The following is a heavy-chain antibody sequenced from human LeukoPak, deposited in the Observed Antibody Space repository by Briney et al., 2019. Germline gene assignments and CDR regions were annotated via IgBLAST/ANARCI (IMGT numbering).Heavy chain of an antibody. Sequence: QPGGSLRLSCAASGFTFSSYWMSWVRQAPGKGLEWVANIKQDGSEKYYADSVKGRFTISRDNAKNSLYLQMNSLRAEDTAVYYCARDPTHYDSSSRRAFDAFDIWGQGTMVTVSS. V-gene: IGHV3-7*01. J-gene: IGHJ3*02. CDR2: IKQDGSEK. D-gene: IGHD3-22*01. CDR1: GFTFSSYW. CDR3: ARDPTHYDSSSRRAFDAFDI.